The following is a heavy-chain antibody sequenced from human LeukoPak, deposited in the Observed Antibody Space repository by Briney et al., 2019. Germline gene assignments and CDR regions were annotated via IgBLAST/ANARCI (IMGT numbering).Heavy chain of an antibody. CDR1: GGSFSGYY. Sequence: SEPLSLTCAVYGGSFSGYYWSWIRQPPGKGLEWIGEINHSGSTNYNPSLKSRVTLLVNPSKNQFSLKLSSVTAADTAVYYCARVGITIFGKVYYYYGMDVWGQGTKVTVCS. V-gene: IGHV4-34*01. D-gene: IGHD3-3*01. CDR3: ARVGITIFGKVYYYYGMDV. CDR2: INHSGST. J-gene: IGHJ6*02.